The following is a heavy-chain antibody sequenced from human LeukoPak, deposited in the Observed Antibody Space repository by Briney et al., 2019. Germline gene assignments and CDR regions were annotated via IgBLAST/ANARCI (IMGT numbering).Heavy chain of an antibody. CDR2: ISYDGGNK. Sequence: PPGRSLRLSCAASGFTFSSYAMHWVRQAPGKGLEWVAVISYDGGNKYYADSVKGPFTISSDNSKNTLYLQMNSLRAEDTAVYYCARARATIAVAGLLDYWGQGTLVTVSS. J-gene: IGHJ4*02. D-gene: IGHD6-19*01. V-gene: IGHV3-30-3*01. CDR3: ARARATIAVAGLLDY. CDR1: GFTFSSYA.